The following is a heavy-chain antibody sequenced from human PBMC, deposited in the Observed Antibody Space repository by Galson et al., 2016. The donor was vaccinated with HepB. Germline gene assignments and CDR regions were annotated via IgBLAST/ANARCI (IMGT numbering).Heavy chain of an antibody. D-gene: IGHD2-15*01. V-gene: IGHV1-18*01. CDR3: ARDWYCSAGSCYDAFDI. CDR2: ISTYDGDT. J-gene: IGHJ3*02. CDR1: GYTFTSYG. Sequence: SVKVSCKASGYTFTSYGISWVRQAPGQGLEWMGWISTYDGDTNYAQNLQGRVTMTTDTSTTTAYMELRSLRSDDTAMYYCARDWYCSAGSCYDAFDIWGQGTTVTVSS.